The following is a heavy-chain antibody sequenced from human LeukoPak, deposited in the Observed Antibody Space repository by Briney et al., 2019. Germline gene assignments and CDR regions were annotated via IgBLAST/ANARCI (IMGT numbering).Heavy chain of an antibody. V-gene: IGHV5-51*01. D-gene: IGHD3-10*01. J-gene: IGHJ5*02. CDR3: ARHLRGLDL. CDR1: GNSFNNYW. Sequence: HGESLKISCQGSGNSFNNYWISWGRPVPGKGVEWMSIIYAADPDTRFRPSFQGQVTLSVDKSISTVYVQWSSLKASDTAVYYCARHLRGLDLWGQGTLVTVSS. CDR2: IYAADPDT.